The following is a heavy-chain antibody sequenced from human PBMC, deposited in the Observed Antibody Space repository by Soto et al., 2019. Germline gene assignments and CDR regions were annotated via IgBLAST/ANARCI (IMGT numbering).Heavy chain of an antibody. CDR1: GFTFSTSA. Sequence: GGSLRLSCAASGFTFSTSAMGWVRQAPGRGLEWVSAMSISAGDTYYADSVKGRFTISRDSSKNTVYLQMNSLRAEDTAVYFCAKSRAYSSSPFDYWGQGTLVTVSS. CDR2: MSISAGDT. CDR3: AKSRAYSSSPFDY. J-gene: IGHJ4*02. D-gene: IGHD6-13*01. V-gene: IGHV3-23*01.